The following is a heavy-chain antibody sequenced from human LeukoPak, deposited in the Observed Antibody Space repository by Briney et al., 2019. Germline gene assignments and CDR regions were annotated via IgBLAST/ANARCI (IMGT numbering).Heavy chain of an antibody. D-gene: IGHD3-22*01. CDR3: ARHDGYASSGYYPDY. CDR1: GYSFTSYW. Sequence: GEALKISCKGSGYSFTSYWIGWVRQMPGKCLEWMGIIYPCDSDTRYSPSCQGQVTIAADKSISHAYLQWRSLKASDTAMYYCARHDGYASSGYYPDYWGQGTLVTVSS. CDR2: IYPCDSDT. J-gene: IGHJ4*02. V-gene: IGHV5-51*01.